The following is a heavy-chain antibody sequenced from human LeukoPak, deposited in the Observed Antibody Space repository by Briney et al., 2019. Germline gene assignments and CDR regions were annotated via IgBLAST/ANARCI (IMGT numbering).Heavy chain of an antibody. CDR2: INPNSGGT. V-gene: IGHV1-2*02. Sequence: GASVKVSCKASGYTFTGYDMHWVRQAPGQGLEWMGWINPNSGGTNYAQKFQGRVTMTRDTSISTAYMELSRLRSDDTAVYYCARERPNSSSWYARWFDPWGQGTLVTVSS. CDR1: GYTFTGYD. D-gene: IGHD6-13*01. CDR3: ARERPNSSSWYARWFDP. J-gene: IGHJ5*02.